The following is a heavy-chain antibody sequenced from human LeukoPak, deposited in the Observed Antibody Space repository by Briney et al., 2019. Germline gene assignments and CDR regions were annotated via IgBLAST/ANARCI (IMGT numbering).Heavy chain of an antibody. Sequence: SETLSLTCTVSGGSISSGSYYWSWIRQPAGKGLEWIGRIYTSGSTNYNPSLKSRVTISVDTSKNQFSLKLSSVTAADTAVYYCARGGGNWNYYYYYYMDVWGKGTTVTVSS. CDR3: ARGGGNWNYYYYYYMDV. V-gene: IGHV4-61*02. D-gene: IGHD1-1*01. CDR2: IYTSGST. CDR1: GGSISSGSYY. J-gene: IGHJ6*03.